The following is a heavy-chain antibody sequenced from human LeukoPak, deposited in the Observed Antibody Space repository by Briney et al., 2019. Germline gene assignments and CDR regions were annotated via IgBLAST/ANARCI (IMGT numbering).Heavy chain of an antibody. J-gene: IGHJ5*02. D-gene: IGHD3-3*01. CDR2: IYISGST. CDR1: GVSINDHY. CDR3: AREYDFWTGRDSSKGWLDP. Sequence: SETLSLTCSVSGVSINDHYWTWVRQPAGRGLEWIGHIYISGSTDYNPSLKSRVTLSVDMSKNQFSLRLTSVTAADTAVYYCAREYDFWTGRDSSKGWLDPWGPGIPVAVSS. V-gene: IGHV4-4*07.